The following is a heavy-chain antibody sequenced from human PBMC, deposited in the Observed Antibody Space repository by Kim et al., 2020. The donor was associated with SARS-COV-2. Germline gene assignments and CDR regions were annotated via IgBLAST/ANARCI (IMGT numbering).Heavy chain of an antibody. D-gene: IGHD3-10*01. J-gene: IGHJ4*02. Sequence: ADSVKGRFTISRDNAKNSRYLQMNSLRAEDTAVYYCARDEGLWFGEPPRYWGQGTLVTVSS. V-gene: IGHV3-11*04. CDR3: ARDEGLWFGEPPRY.